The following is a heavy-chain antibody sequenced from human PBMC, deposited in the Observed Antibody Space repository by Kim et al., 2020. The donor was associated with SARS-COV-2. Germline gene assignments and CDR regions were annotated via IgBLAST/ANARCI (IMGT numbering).Heavy chain of an antibody. CDR2: INPSGGST. CDR1: GYTFTSYY. Sequence: ASVKVSCKASGYTFTSYYMHWVRQAPGQGLEWMGIINPSGGSTSYAQKFQGRVTMTRDTSTSTVYMELSSLRSEDPAVYYCARDLFPFSGSYRGGYWGPGGLVTVSS. V-gene: IGHV1-46*01. J-gene: IGHJ4*02. CDR3: ARDLFPFSGSYRGGY. D-gene: IGHD1-26*01.